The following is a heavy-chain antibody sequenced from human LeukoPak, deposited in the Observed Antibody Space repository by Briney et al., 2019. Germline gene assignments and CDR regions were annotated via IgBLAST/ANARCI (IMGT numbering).Heavy chain of an antibody. CDR3: AKTLTMILVLRGGFDY. CDR2: ITTSGGST. Sequence: GGSLRLSCAASGFTFSSYAMSWVRQAPGKGLEWVSTITTSGGSTYYADSVKGRFTISRDNSKNTLYLQMNSLRAEDTAVYYCAKTLTMILVLRGGFDYWGQGALVTVSS. J-gene: IGHJ4*02. CDR1: GFTFSSYA. D-gene: IGHD3-22*01. V-gene: IGHV3-23*01.